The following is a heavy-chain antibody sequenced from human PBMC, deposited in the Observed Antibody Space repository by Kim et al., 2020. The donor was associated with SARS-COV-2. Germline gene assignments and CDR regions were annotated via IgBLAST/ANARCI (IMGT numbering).Heavy chain of an antibody. D-gene: IGHD4-17*01. CDR2: IWYDGSNK. J-gene: IGHJ6*02. Sequence: GGSLRLSCAASGFTFSSYGMHWVRQAPGKGLEWVAVIWYDGSNKYYADSVKGRFTISRDNSKNTLYLQMNSLRAEDTAVYYCARVPAPFYGDGWGVGYYGMDVWGQGTTVTVSS. V-gene: IGHV3-33*01. CDR1: GFTFSSYG. CDR3: ARVPAPFYGDGWGVGYYGMDV.